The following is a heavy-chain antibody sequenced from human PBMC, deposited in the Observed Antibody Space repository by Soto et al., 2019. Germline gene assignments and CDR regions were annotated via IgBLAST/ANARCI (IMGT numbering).Heavy chain of an antibody. CDR3: AQDGGDYGFGSNWFDP. Sequence: EVQLVESGGGLVQPGRSLRLSCAASGFTFDDYAMHWVRQAPGKGLEWVSGISWNSGSIGYADSVKGRFTISRDNAKNSLYLQMNSLRAEDKALYYCAQDGGDYGFGSNWFDPWGQGTLVTVS. D-gene: IGHD4-17*01. CDR1: GFTFDDYA. CDR2: ISWNSGSI. J-gene: IGHJ5*02. V-gene: IGHV3-9*01.